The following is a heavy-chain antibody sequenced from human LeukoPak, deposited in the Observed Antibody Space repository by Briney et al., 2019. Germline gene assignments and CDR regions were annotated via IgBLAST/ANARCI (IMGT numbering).Heavy chain of an antibody. J-gene: IGHJ4*02. CDR3: ARDIRRATVTIQP. CDR2: MYYRGNT. D-gene: IGHD4-17*01. Sequence: SETLSLTCTVSGYSISSGYYWGWIRQPPGKGLEWIGSMYYRGNTYYNPSLKSRVTISADMSKNQFSLKLSSVTAADTAVYYCARDIRRATVTIQPWGQGTLVTVSS. CDR1: GYSISSGYY. V-gene: IGHV4-38-2*02.